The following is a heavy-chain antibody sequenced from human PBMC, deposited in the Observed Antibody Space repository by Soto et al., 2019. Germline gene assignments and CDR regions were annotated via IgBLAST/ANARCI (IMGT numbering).Heavy chain of an antibody. CDR2: ISSDGSKK. CDR1: GFTFSSYA. J-gene: IGHJ4*02. Sequence: GGSLRLSCAASGFTFSSYAMHWVRQAPGKGLEWVAVISSDGSKKYYADSVKGRFTISRDNSENTLFLQMNSLRAEDTAVYYCARDEYFDPSGPPYDYWGQGSLVTVSS. CDR3: ARDEYFDPSGPPYDY. D-gene: IGHD3-9*01. V-gene: IGHV3-30-3*01.